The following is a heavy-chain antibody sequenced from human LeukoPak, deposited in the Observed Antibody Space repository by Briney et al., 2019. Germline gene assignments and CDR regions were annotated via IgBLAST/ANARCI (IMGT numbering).Heavy chain of an antibody. V-gene: IGHV3-53*01. J-gene: IGHJ3*02. CDR1: GFTVSSNY. D-gene: IGHD5-18*01. CDR2: IYSGGST. Sequence: GGSPRLSCAASGFTVSSNYMSWVRQAPGKGLEWVSVIYSGGSTYYADSVKGRFTISRDNSKNTLYLQMNSLRAEDTAVYYCARENGYSYGDAFDIWGQGTMVTVSS. CDR3: ARENGYSYGDAFDI.